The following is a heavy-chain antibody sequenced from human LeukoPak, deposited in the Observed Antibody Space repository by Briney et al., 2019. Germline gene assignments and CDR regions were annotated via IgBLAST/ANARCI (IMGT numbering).Heavy chain of an antibody. CDR2: ISAYNGNT. V-gene: IGHV1-18*01. J-gene: IGHJ6*02. CDR3: GAAAPARTYYCYYGMDV. Sequence: ASVKVSCKASGYTFTSYGISWVRQAPGQGLEWMGWISAYNGNTNYAQKLQGRVTMTTDTSTSTAYMELRSLRSDDTAVYYCGAAAPARTYYCYYGMDVWGQGTTVTVSS. CDR1: GYTFTSYG. D-gene: IGHD6-13*01.